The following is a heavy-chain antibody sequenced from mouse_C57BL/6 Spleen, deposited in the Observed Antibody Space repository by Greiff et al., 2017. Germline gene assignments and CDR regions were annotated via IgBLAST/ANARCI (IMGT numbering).Heavy chain of an antibody. Sequence: EVQRVESGGGLVQPGGSIELSCAASGFTLSDAWVDWVRQSTEKGREWVAEIRTKANNHATYYAESVKGRFTISRDDSNSSVYLQMNSVRAEDTGIYYWSRGGNSYYFDYWGQGTTLTVSS. CDR2: IRTKANNHAT. CDR1: GFTLSDAW. J-gene: IGHJ2*01. CDR3: SRGGNSYYFDY. V-gene: IGHV6-6*01. D-gene: IGHD2-1*01.